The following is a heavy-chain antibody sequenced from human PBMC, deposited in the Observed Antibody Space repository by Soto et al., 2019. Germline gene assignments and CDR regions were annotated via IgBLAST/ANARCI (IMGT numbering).Heavy chain of an antibody. V-gene: IGHV1-58*01. J-gene: IGHJ6*02. Sequence: GASVKVSCKASGFTFTSSAVQWVRQARGQRLEWIGWIVVGSGNTNYAQKLQGRVTMTTDTSTSTAYMELRSLRSDDTAVYYCARDSYGMDVWGQGTTVTVSS. CDR3: ARDSYGMDV. CDR1: GFTFTSSA. CDR2: IVVGSGNT.